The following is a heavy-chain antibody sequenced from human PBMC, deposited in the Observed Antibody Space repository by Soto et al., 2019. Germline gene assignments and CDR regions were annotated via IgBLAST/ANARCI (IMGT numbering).Heavy chain of an antibody. CDR3: AKLNYYDSSGYLDY. J-gene: IGHJ4*02. CDR2: ISGSGGST. V-gene: IGHV3-23*01. Sequence: GGSLRLSCAASGFTFSSYAMSWVRQAPGKGLEWVSAISGSGGSTYYADSVKGRFTISRDNSKNTLYLQMNSLRAEDTAVYYCAKLNYYDSSGYLDYLGQGTLVTVSS. D-gene: IGHD3-22*01. CDR1: GFTFSSYA.